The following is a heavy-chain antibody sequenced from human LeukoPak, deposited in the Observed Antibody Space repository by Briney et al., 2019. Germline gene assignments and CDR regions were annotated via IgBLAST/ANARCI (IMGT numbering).Heavy chain of an antibody. CDR1: GFTFSNYA. J-gene: IGHJ6*03. V-gene: IGHV3-23*01. CDR3: AKIAVCGGDRTVCSYMDV. D-gene: IGHD2-21*02. CDR2: ISGSGSST. Sequence: PGGSLRLSCAASGFTFSNYAMSWVRQAPGKGLEWVSAISGSGSSTYYADSVKGRFTIFRDNSKNSLYLQMNSLRAEDTVVKYRAKIAVCGGDRTVCSYMDVWGKGTTVTVSS.